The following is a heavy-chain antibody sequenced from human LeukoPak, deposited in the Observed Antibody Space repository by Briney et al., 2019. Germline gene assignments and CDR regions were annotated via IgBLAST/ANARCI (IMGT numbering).Heavy chain of an antibody. D-gene: IGHD2/OR15-2a*01. CDR2: IYYSGST. Sequence: SETLSLTCTVSGGSTSSYYWSWIRQPPGKGLEWIGYIYYSGSTNYNPSLKSRVTISVDTSKNQFSLKLSSVTAADTAVYYCARLFYGSHFDYWGQGTLVTVSS. CDR1: GGSTSSYY. V-gene: IGHV4-59*08. J-gene: IGHJ4*02. CDR3: ARLFYGSHFDY.